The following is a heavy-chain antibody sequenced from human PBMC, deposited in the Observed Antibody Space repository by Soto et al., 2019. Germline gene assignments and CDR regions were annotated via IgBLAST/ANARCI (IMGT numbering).Heavy chain of an antibody. V-gene: IGHV4-59*01. D-gene: IGHD3-10*01. Sequence: SETLSLTCTVSGGPINNYYWSWIRQSPGGGLEYIGYIFYNGSTNYNPSLKSRVSISVDTSKSQFSLRLSSVSAADTAVYYCWRLRMYTFGTYYRFIDYWGQGTLVTVSS. J-gene: IGHJ4*02. CDR2: IFYNGST. CDR3: WRLRMYTFGTYYRFIDY. CDR1: GGPINNYY.